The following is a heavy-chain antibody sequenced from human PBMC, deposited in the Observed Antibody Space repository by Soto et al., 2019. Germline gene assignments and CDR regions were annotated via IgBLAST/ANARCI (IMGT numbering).Heavy chain of an antibody. V-gene: IGHV3-23*01. D-gene: IGHD3-10*01. CDR1: GFTFSNYA. Sequence: EIQLLESGGGLVQPGGTLRLSCAASGFTFSNYAMTCVRQAPEKGLEWVAGISGSGDTYYADSVKGRFTISRDNSKNTVYLQMNSLRAEDTAIYFCAKDRGFGVASATHDSWGQGTLVTVSS. CDR3: AKDRGFGVASATHDS. CDR2: ISGSGDT. J-gene: IGHJ4*02.